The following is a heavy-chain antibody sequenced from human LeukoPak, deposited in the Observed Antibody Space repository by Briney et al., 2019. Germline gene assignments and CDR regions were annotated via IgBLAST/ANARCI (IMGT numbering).Heavy chain of an antibody. V-gene: IGHV4-38-2*02. Sequence: PSETLSLTCTVSGYSISSGYYWGWIRQPPGKGLEWIGSIYHSGSTYYNPSLKSRVTISVDTSKNQFSLKLSSVTAADTAVYYCARDFTAGYYYYYMDVWGKGTTVTVSS. D-gene: IGHD2-21*02. CDR1: GYSISSGYY. J-gene: IGHJ6*03. CDR2: IYHSGST. CDR3: ARDFTAGYYYYYMDV.